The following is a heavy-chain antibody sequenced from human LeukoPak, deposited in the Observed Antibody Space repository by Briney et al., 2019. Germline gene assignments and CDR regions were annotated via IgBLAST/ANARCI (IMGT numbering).Heavy chain of an antibody. CDR2: INPNSGGT. D-gene: IGHD1-26*01. Sequence: ASVTVSCKASGYTFTGYYMHWVRQAPGQGLEWMGWINPNSGGTNYAQTFQGRVTMTRDTSISTAYMELSRLRSDDTAVYYCARAGTKRELLRFDYWGQGTLVTVSS. V-gene: IGHV1-2*02. CDR3: ARAGTKRELLRFDY. J-gene: IGHJ4*02. CDR1: GYTFTGYY.